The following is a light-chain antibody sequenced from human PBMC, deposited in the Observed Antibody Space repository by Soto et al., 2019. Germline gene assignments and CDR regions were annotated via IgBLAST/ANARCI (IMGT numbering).Light chain of an antibody. V-gene: IGKV3-20*01. Sequence: EIVLTQSPDTLSLSPGERATLSCRASESVTTSHLAWYQQKPGQAPRLLIYGASSRATGIPDRFSGSGSGTDFTLTISRLEPEDFAVYYCQHYSSSLNTFGQGTRLEIK. J-gene: IGKJ5*01. CDR1: ESVTTSH. CDR3: QHYSSSLNT. CDR2: GAS.